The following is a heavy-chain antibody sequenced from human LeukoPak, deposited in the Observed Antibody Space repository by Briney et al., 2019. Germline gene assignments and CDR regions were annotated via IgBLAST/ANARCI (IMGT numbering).Heavy chain of an antibody. V-gene: IGHV1-18*01. CDR1: GYTFTSYG. J-gene: IGHJ4*02. CDR3: ARVKPYHGTIRLGELSLPDY. CDR2: ISAYNGNT. Sequence: ASVKVSCKASGYTFTSYGISWVRQAPGQGLEWMGWISAYNGNTNYAQKLQGRVTMTTDTPTSTAYMELRSLRSDDTAVYYCARVKPYHGTIRLGELSLPDYWGQGTLVTVSS. D-gene: IGHD3-16*02.